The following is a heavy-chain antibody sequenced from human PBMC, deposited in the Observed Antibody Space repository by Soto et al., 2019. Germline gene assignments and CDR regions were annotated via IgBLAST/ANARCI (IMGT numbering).Heavy chain of an antibody. D-gene: IGHD2-15*01. CDR2: IDRSGTTI. J-gene: IGHJ5*02. CDR3: VGDGDGGCCSSWFVP. CDR1: GFTFSNYE. Sequence: GCLLLACSASGFTFSNYEMNGVRQAPGKGLEWISYIDRSGTTIHYADSVKGRFTISRDNAKNSIYLQMNSLRVDDTAVYYCVGDGDGGCCSSWFVPWGQGTLVTVSS. V-gene: IGHV3-48*03.